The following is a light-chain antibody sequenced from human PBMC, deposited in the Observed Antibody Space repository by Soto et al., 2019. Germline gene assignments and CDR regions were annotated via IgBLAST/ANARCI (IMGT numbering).Light chain of an antibody. CDR2: DAS. Sequence: EIVLTQSPAPLSLSPGERATLSCRASQSVSSYLAWYQQKPGQAPRLLIYDASNRATGIPARFRGSGSGTDFTLTISSLEPEDVAVYYCQQRNNWPGTFGQGTKVDIK. CDR3: QQRNNWPGT. CDR1: QSVSSY. V-gene: IGKV3-11*01. J-gene: IGKJ1*01.